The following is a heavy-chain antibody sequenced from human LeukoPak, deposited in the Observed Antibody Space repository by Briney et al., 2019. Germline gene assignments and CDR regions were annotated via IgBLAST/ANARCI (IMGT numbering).Heavy chain of an antibody. J-gene: IGHJ4*02. D-gene: IGHD6-13*01. CDR1: GFTFSSYS. CDR3: AQSRSYFDN. V-gene: IGHV3-48*04. CDR2: ISSSSSTI. Sequence: PGGSLRLSCAASGFTFSSYSMNWVRQAPGKGLEWVSYISSSSSTIYYADSVKGRFTISRDNAKNSLYLQMNSLRAEDTAVYYCAQSRSYFDNWGQGTLVTVSS.